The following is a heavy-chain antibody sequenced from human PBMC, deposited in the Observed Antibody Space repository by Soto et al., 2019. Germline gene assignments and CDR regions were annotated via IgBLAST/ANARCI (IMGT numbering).Heavy chain of an antibody. J-gene: IGHJ6*02. CDR3: AIDRVETRYYYYGMDV. CDR2: MWYDGSNK. Sequence: GGSLRLSCAASGFTFSSYGMHWVRQAPGKGLEWVAVMWYDGSNKYYADSVKGRFTISRDNSKNTLYLQMNSLRAEDTAVYYCAIDRVETRYYYYGMDVWGRGTTVTVSS. CDR1: GFTFSSYG. V-gene: IGHV3-33*01. D-gene: IGHD5-18*01.